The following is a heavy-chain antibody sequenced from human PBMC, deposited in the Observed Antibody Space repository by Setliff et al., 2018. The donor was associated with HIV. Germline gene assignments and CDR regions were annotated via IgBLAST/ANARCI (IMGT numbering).Heavy chain of an antibody. CDR1: GFTFSTNA. CDR3: AKRGYVSAWYDEPVRFYQHMDV. V-gene: IGHV3-23*01. D-gene: IGHD6-19*01. CDR2: ISAGGGST. J-gene: IGHJ6*03. Sequence: GGSLRLSCAASGFTFSTNAMNWVRQAPGKGLEWVSGISAGGGSTYYADSVKGRFTISRDNSKNTLYMQMNNLRAEDTAVYYCAKRGYVSAWYDEPVRFYQHMDVWGKGTTVTVSS.